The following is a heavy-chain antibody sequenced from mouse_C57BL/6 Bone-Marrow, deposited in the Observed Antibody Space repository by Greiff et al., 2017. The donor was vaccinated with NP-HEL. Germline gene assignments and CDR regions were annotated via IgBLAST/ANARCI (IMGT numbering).Heavy chain of an antibody. CDR3: ARDGYYVVAY. CDR1: GYTFTSYG. Sequence: QVQLQQSGAELARPGASVKLSCKASGYTFTSYGISWVKQRTGQGLEWIGEIYPRSGNTYYNEKFKGKATLTADKSSSTAYMELRSLTSDDSAVYFCARDGYYVVAYWGQGTLVTVSA. D-gene: IGHD2-3*01. CDR2: IYPRSGNT. J-gene: IGHJ3*01. V-gene: IGHV1-81*01.